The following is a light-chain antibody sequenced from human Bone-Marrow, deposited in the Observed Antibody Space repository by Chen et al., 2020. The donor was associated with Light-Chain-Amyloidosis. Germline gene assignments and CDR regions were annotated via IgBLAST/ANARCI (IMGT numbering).Light chain of an antibody. CDR2: EVT. J-gene: IGLJ1*01. Sequence: SALTQPASVSGSPGPSITISCTGTRSDVGGDNHVSWYQQHPDKATKLMIYEVTNRPSRVPDRVSGTKCDNTASLTIAGLQTEDEADYFCSSYTSTNTLVFGSGTRVTVL. CDR3: SSYTSTNTLV. CDR1: RSDVGGDNH. V-gene: IGLV2-14*01.